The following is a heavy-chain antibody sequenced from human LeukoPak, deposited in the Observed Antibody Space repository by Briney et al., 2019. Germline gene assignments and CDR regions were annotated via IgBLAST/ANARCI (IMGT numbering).Heavy chain of an antibody. V-gene: IGHV1-2*02. CDR1: GYSFTVYY. CDR3: ARNRGAYYSAWFDP. D-gene: IGHD2-21*01. J-gene: IGHJ5*02. Sequence: ASVKFSCKASGYSFTVYYMPWVRQAPGKGLEWVGSIMPNSSGNKYAQKFQGRFTMTRDTSINTAYMELSRLRSDDTAVYYCARNRGAYYSAWFDPWGQGTLVTVSS. CDR2: IMPNSSGN.